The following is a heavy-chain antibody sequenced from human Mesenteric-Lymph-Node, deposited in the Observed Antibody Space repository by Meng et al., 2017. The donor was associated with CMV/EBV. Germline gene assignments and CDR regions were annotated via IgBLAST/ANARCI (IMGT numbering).Heavy chain of an antibody. J-gene: IGHJ4*02. V-gene: IGHV4-39*07. D-gene: IGHD3-3*01. Sequence: SGGSISSSSYYWGWIRQPPGKGLEWIGSIYYSGSTYYNPSLKSRVTISVDTSKNQFSLKLSSVTAADTAVYYCARYNYDFWRGYDYWGQGTLVTVSS. CDR3: ARYNYDFWRGYDY. CDR1: GGSISSSSYY. CDR2: IYYSGST.